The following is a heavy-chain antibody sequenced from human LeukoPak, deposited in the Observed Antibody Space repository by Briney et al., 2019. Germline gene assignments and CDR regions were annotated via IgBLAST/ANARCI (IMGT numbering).Heavy chain of an antibody. V-gene: IGHV4-38-2*02. CDR3: ARQIVGATYNWLDP. J-gene: IGHJ5*02. Sequence: SETLSLTCTVSGYSISSGYYWGWIRQPPGKGLEWIGSIYHSGSTYYNPSLKSRVTISVDTSKNQFSLKLSSVTAADTAVYYCARQIVGATYNWLDPWGQGTLVTVSS. CDR1: GYSISSGYY. CDR2: IYHSGST. D-gene: IGHD1-26*01.